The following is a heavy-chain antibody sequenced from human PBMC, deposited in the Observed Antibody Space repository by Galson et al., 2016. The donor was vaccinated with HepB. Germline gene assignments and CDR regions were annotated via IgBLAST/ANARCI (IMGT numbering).Heavy chain of an antibody. J-gene: IGHJ4*02. CDR3: AIIRLGRDPFDH. CDR2: ISYDGSEK. D-gene: IGHD5-12*01. CDR1: GFTFSNFG. V-gene: IGHV3-30*03. Sequence: SLRLSCAASGFTFSNFGMHWVRQAPGKGLEWLAVISYDGSEKYFADSLKGRFTISRDNSQNTLYLHMNSLRAEDTAVYYCAIIRLGRDPFDHWGQGTLVPVSS.